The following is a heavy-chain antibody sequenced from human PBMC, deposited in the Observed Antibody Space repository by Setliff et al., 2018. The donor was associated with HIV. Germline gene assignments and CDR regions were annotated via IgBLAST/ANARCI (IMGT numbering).Heavy chain of an antibody. CDR3: ASGPGYGWGSYRLDY. D-gene: IGHD3-10*01. V-gene: IGHV4-39*07. Sequence: TCTVSGDSISSSSYYWGWIRQPPGKGLEWIGSISYSGSTYYNPSLKSRVTISLDTSKNQFSLNLSSVTAADTAVYYCASGPGYGWGSYRLDYWGQGTLVTVSS. CDR2: ISYSGST. CDR1: GDSISSSSYY. J-gene: IGHJ4*02.